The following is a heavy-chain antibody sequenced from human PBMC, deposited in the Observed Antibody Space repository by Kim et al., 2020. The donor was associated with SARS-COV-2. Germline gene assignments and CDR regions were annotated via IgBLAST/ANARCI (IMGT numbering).Heavy chain of an antibody. CDR2: ISYDGSNK. Sequence: GGSLRLSCAASGFTFSSYGMHWVRQAPGKGLEWVAVISYDGSNKYYADSVKGRFTISRDNSKNTLYLQMNSLRAEDTAVYYCAKGPGTRGYYFDYWGQGTLVTVSS. D-gene: IGHD6-13*01. J-gene: IGHJ4*02. V-gene: IGHV3-30*18. CDR1: GFTFSSYG. CDR3: AKGPGTRGYYFDY.